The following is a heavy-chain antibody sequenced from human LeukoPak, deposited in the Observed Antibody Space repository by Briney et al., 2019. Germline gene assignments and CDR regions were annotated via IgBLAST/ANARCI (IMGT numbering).Heavy chain of an antibody. CDR2: IYPGDSDT. V-gene: IGHV5-51*01. D-gene: IGHD2-21*02. CDR1: GYSFTDYW. Sequence: GESLQISCKASGYSFTDYWIGWVRQMPGKGLEWMGIIYPGDSDTKYSPSFQGQATISADKSINTVYLQWSSLKASDTAMYYCARLAYCGGDCYRTTRGYFQHWGQGTLVTVSS. J-gene: IGHJ1*01. CDR3: ARLAYCGGDCYRTTRGYFQH.